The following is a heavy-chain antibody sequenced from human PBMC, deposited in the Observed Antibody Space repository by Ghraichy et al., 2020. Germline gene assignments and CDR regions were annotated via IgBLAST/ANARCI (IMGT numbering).Heavy chain of an antibody. CDR3: TTAIAAVGRDAFDI. D-gene: IGHD6-13*01. J-gene: IGHJ3*02. CDR1: GFTFSNAW. Sequence: GGSLRLSCAASGFTFSNAWMSWVRQAPGKGLEWVGRIKSKTDGGTTDYAAPVKGRFTISRDDSKNTLYLQMNSLKTEDTAVYYCTTAIAAVGRDAFDIWGQGTMVTVSS. V-gene: IGHV3-15*01. CDR2: IKSKTDGGTT.